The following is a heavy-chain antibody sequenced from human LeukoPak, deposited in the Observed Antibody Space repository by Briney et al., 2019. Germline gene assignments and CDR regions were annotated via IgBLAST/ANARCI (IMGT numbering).Heavy chain of an antibody. CDR3: ARDRESAVAGNVVY. Sequence: MPGGSLRLSCAASGFTFSSFSMNWVRQAPGKGLEWVSSISSSSSYIYYADSVKGRFTISRDNAKNSLYLQMNSLRAEDTAVYYCARDRESAVAGNVVYWGQGTLVTVSS. CDR2: ISSSSSYI. D-gene: IGHD6-19*01. V-gene: IGHV3-21*01. J-gene: IGHJ4*02. CDR1: GFTFSSFS.